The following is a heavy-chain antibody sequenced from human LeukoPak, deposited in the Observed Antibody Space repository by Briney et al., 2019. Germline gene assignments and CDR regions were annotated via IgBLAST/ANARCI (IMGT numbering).Heavy chain of an antibody. V-gene: IGHV1-2*02. Sequence: ASVKVSCKASGYTFTGYYMHWVRQAPGQGLEWMGWINPNSGGTNYAQKFQGRVTMTRDTSISTAYMELSRLRSDDTAVYYCARDKGYCTNGVCLGSDWFDPWGQGTLVTVSS. CDR3: ARDKGYCTNGVCLGSDWFDP. CDR2: INPNSGGT. D-gene: IGHD2-8*01. CDR1: GYTFTGYY. J-gene: IGHJ5*02.